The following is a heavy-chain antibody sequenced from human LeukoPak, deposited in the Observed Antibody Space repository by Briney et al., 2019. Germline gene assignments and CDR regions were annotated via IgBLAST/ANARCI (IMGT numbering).Heavy chain of an antibody. CDR2: ISSSSSYI. D-gene: IGHD3-10*01. CDR3: ARGVLGSHYYYYYGMDV. V-gene: IGHV3-21*01. Sequence: GGSLRLSCAASGFTFSSYSMNWVRQAPGKGLEWVSSISSSSSYIYYADSVKGRFTISRDNAKNSLYLQMNSLRAEDTAVYYCARGVLGSHYYYYYGMDVWGQGTTVTVSS. J-gene: IGHJ6*02. CDR1: GFTFSSYS.